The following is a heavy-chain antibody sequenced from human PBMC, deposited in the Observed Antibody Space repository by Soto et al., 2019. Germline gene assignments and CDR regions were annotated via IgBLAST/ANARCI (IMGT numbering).Heavy chain of an antibody. D-gene: IGHD6-13*01. CDR2: IVPIRRAA. CDR3: VRDSGAKLSSS. V-gene: IGHV1-69*01. CDR1: GGTFSSYR. J-gene: IGHJ4*02. Sequence: QVQLVQSGAEVKKTGSSVRVSCKASGGTFSSYRLNWLRQAPGHGLEWVGGIVPIRRAAEYAQGFLGRVTITADETTRTSYMELRSLKSQDTAVYYCVRDSGAKLSSSWGQGTLVTVSS.